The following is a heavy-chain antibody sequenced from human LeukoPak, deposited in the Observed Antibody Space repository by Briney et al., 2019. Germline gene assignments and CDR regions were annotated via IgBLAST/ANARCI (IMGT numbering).Heavy chain of an antibody. Sequence: GGSLRLSCAASGFTFSSYSMNWVRQAPGKGLEWVSSISSSSSYIYYADSVKGRFTISRDNAKNSLYLQMNSLRAEDTAVYYCVRDGAVVTSGSYPWRYFQYWGLGTLVTVSS. CDR1: GFTFSSYS. D-gene: IGHD3-10*01. V-gene: IGHV3-21*01. CDR2: ISSSSSYI. J-gene: IGHJ1*01. CDR3: VRDGAVVTSGSYPWRYFQY.